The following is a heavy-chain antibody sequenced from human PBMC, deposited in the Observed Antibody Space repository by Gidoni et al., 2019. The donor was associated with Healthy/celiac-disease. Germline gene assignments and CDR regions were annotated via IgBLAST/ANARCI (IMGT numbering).Heavy chain of an antibody. Sequence: EVQLVESGGGLVKPGRSLRLSCTASGFTFGAYAMSWFRQAPGKGLEWVGFIRSKAYGGTTEYAASVKGRFTISRDDSKSIAYLQMNSLKTEDTAVYYCTRAQYVPLRVWGVTFDYWGQGTLVTVSS. J-gene: IGHJ4*02. D-gene: IGHD3-10*01. CDR3: TRAQYVPLRVWGVTFDY. CDR1: GFTFGAYA. V-gene: IGHV3-49*05. CDR2: IRSKAYGGTT.